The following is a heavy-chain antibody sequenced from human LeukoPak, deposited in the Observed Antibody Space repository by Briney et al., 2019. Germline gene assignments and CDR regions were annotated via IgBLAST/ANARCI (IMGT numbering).Heavy chain of an antibody. CDR2: IGSDGSKK. V-gene: IGHV3-30*18. J-gene: IGHJ4*02. CDR3: AKEIYYDSSAFFDY. Sequence: GSLRLSCAASGFSFRSYGITWVRQAPGKGLEWVAVIGSDGSKKYYADSVKGRFTISRDNSKNTLYLQMNSLRTEDTAMYFCAKEIYYDSSAFFDYWGQGTLVTVSS. CDR1: GFSFRSYG. D-gene: IGHD3-22*01.